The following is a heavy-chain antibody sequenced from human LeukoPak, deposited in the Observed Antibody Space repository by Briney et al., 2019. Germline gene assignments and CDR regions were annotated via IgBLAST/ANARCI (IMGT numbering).Heavy chain of an antibody. Sequence: SETLSLTCTVSGGSISSSSYYWGWIRQPPGKGLEWIGSIYYSGSTYYNPSLKSRVTISVDTSTNQFSLKLSSVTAADTAVYYCARSPIGTFDPWGQGTLVTVSS. V-gene: IGHV4-39*07. CDR2: IYYSGST. D-gene: IGHD6-13*01. CDR1: GGSISSSSYY. J-gene: IGHJ5*02. CDR3: ARSPIGTFDP.